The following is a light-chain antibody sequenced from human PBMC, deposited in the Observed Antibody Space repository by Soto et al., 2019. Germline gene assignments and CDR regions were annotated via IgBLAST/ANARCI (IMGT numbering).Light chain of an antibody. Sequence: EIVLTQSPATLSLSPGERATLSCRASQSVSSYLAWYQQKPGQAPRLLIYDASNRATGIPARFSGSGSGTDFTLTISSLEPEDFAVYYCQQRSNWPPEYTFGQGTKLAIK. CDR1: QSVSSY. J-gene: IGKJ2*01. V-gene: IGKV3-11*01. CDR3: QQRSNWPPEYT. CDR2: DAS.